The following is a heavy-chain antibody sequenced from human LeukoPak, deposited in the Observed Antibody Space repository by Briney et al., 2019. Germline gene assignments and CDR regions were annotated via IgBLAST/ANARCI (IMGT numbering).Heavy chain of an antibody. Sequence: SVKVSCKASGGIFSSYAISWVRQAPGQGLEWMGGIIPIFGTANYAQTFQGRVTITADESTSTAYMELSSLRSEDTAVYYCARGNNLGNWGLRVAFDYWGQGTLVTVSS. CDR3: ARGNNLGNWGLRVAFDY. CDR1: GGIFSSYA. V-gene: IGHV1-69*01. D-gene: IGHD7-27*01. J-gene: IGHJ4*02. CDR2: IIPIFGTA.